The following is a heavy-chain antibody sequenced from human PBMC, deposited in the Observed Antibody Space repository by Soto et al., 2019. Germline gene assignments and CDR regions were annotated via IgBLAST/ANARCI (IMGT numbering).Heavy chain of an antibody. CDR1: GFTFSNAG. Sequence: GGSLRLSCAASGFTFSNAGISWVRQAPGKGLEWVGRIKSKTDGGTTDYAAPVKGRFTISRDDSKNTLYLQMNSLKTEDTAVYSCTKAQHYDIWTGPWGQGTLVQVSS. CDR3: TKAQHYDIWTGP. CDR2: IKSKTDGGTT. V-gene: IGHV3-15*01. J-gene: IGHJ4*02. D-gene: IGHD3-9*01.